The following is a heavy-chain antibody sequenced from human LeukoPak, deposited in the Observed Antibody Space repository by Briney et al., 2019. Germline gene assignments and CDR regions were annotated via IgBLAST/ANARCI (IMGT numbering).Heavy chain of an antibody. Sequence: PSETLSLTCTVSGGSISSYYWSWIRQPAGKGLEWIGRIYTSGSTNYNPSLKSRVTMSVDTSKNQFSLELSSVTAADTAVYYCARGEIRSSSWGNWFDPWGQGTLVTVSS. CDR2: IYTSGST. CDR3: ARGEIRSSSWGNWFDP. V-gene: IGHV4-4*07. J-gene: IGHJ5*02. CDR1: GGSISSYY. D-gene: IGHD6-13*01.